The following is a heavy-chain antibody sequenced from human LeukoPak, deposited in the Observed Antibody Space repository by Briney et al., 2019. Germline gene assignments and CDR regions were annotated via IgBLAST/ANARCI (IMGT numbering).Heavy chain of an antibody. CDR2: IIPIFGTA. Sequence: SVKVSCKASGGTFSSYAISWVRQAPGQGLEWMGGIIPIFGTANYAQKFQGRVTITADESTSTAYMELSSLRSEDTAVYYCARGRRLQLRYYYYYYMDVWGKGTTVTVSS. V-gene: IGHV1-69*13. CDR3: ARGRRLQLRYYYYYYMDV. J-gene: IGHJ6*03. D-gene: IGHD4-11*01. CDR1: GGTFSSYA.